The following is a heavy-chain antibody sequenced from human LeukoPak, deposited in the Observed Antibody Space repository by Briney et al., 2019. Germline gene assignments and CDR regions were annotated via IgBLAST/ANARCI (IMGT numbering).Heavy chain of an antibody. CDR2: INPNSGGT. Sequence: ASVKVSCKVSGYTFTGCYMHWVRQAPGQGLEWMGWINPNSGGTNYAQKFQGRVTMTRDTSISTAYMELSRLRSDDTAVYYCARGGGVRSSWFVIGSNYYYYGMDVWGQGTTVTVSS. V-gene: IGHV1-2*02. CDR3: ARGGGVRSSWFVIGSNYYYYGMDV. J-gene: IGHJ6*02. D-gene: IGHD6-13*01. CDR1: GYTFTGCY.